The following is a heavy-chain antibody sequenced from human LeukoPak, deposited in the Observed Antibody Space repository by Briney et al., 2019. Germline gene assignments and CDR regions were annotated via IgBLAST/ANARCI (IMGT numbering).Heavy chain of an antibody. CDR1: GGSISSYY. J-gene: IGHJ5*02. D-gene: IGHD3-3*01. V-gene: IGHV4-59*01. Sequence: SETLSLTCAVSGGSISSYYWSWIRQPPGKGLEWIGYIYYSGSTNYNPSLKSRVTISVDTSKNQFSLKLSSVTAADTAVYYCARDRQSHYDFWSGYQGHWFDPWGQGTLVTVSS. CDR2: IYYSGST. CDR3: ARDRQSHYDFWSGYQGHWFDP.